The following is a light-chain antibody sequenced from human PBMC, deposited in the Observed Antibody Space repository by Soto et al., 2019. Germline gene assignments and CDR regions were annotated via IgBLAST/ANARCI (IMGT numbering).Light chain of an antibody. CDR3: QQYGSSGT. Sequence: EVVMTQSPATLSVSPGERVLLSCRATQSVSSNLVWYQQNPGQAPRALIYGASTRATGIPGRFSGSGSGTDFTLTISGLEPEDFAVYYCQQYGSSGTFGQGTKVDIK. CDR2: GAS. V-gene: IGKV3-20*01. J-gene: IGKJ1*01. CDR1: QSVSSN.